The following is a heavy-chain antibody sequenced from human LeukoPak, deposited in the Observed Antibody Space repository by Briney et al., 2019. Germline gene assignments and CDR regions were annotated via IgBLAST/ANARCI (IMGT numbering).Heavy chain of an antibody. CDR3: ARGTHGLPYYGVVSYFDY. CDR1: GYTFTGYY. J-gene: IGHJ4*02. CDR2: INPNSGGT. Sequence: ASVKVSCKASGYTFTGYYMHWVRQAPGQGLERMGWINPNSGGTNYAQKFQGRVTMTRDTSISTAYMELSRLRSDDTAVYYCARGTHGLPYYGVVSYFDYWGQGTLVTVSS. D-gene: IGHD1-26*01. V-gene: IGHV1-2*02.